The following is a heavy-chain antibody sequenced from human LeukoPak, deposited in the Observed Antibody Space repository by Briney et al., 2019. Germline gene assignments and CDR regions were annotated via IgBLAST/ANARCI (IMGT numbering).Heavy chain of an antibody. J-gene: IGHJ3*02. CDR2: ISSSSSYI. V-gene: IGHV3-21*01. D-gene: IGHD3-3*01. CDR3: ARSVQPYDFWSAPQGDAFDI. Sequence: KPGGSLRLSCAASGFTFSSYAMHWVRQAPGKGLEWVSSISSSSSYIYYADSVKGRFTISRDNAKNSLYLQMNSLRAEDTAVYYCARSVQPYDFWSAPQGDAFDIWGQGTMVTVSS. CDR1: GFTFSSYA.